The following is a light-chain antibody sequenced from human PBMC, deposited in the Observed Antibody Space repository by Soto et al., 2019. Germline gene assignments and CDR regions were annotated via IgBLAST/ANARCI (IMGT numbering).Light chain of an antibody. CDR1: QDIAGH. CDR3: QQSYSTPPD. CDR2: GAS. V-gene: IGKV1-39*01. J-gene: IGKJ5*01. Sequence: DIKVTRCQSSVFASVGGRFTITCRASQDIAGHLAWYQHKPGRTPELLIHGASRLQSGVPSRFSGSGSGTEFILTISTLQPEDFATYYSQQSYSTPPDFAQGTRLEIK.